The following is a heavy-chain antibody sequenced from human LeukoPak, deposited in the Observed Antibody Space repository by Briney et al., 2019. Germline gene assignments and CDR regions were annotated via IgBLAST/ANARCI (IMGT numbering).Heavy chain of an antibody. J-gene: IGHJ4*02. Sequence: SETLSLTCAVSGYSISGGYYWGWIRQPPGKGLEWIGSIYHSGSTYYNPSLKSRVTISVDTSKNQFSLKLSSVTAADTAVYYCARRGSRYFDYWGQGTLVTVSS. CDR2: IYHSGST. V-gene: IGHV4-38-2*01. CDR3: ARRGSRYFDY. CDR1: GYSISGGYY.